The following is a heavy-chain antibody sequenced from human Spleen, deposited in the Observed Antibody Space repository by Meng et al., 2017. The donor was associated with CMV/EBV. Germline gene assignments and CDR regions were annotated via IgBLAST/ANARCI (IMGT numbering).Heavy chain of an antibody. CDR3: ARADIVVVPAAGLSFDY. D-gene: IGHD2-2*01. CDR2: ISYDGSNK. V-gene: IGHV3-30-3*01. J-gene: IGHJ4*02. Sequence: GESLKISCAASGFTFSSYAMHWVRRAPGKGLEWVAVISYDGSNKYYADSVKGRFTISRDNSKNTLYLQMNSLRAEDTAVYYCARADIVVVPAAGLSFDYWGQGTLVTVSS. CDR1: GFTFSSYA.